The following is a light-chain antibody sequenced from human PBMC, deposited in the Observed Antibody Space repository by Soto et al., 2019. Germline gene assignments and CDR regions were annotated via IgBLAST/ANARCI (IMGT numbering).Light chain of an antibody. CDR1: QSVSSY. J-gene: IGKJ4*01. Sequence: TKSPPSLSVSHGERYTLSCRASQSVSSYLAWYQQKPGQAPRLLIYDASNRATGIPARVSGSGSGTDFTLTISSLEPEDFAVYYCQQRSNWPPVFGGGTKVDIK. CDR2: DAS. V-gene: IGKV3-11*01. CDR3: QQRSNWPPV.